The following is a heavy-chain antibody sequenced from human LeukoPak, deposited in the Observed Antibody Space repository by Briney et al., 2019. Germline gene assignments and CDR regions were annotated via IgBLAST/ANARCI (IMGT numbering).Heavy chain of an antibody. V-gene: IGHV3-23*01. CDR3: ANHRVGDYYDSSGKYYFDY. CDR2: FSGRGGGT. D-gene: IGHD3-22*01. CDR1: GFTFSSYD. Sequence: GGSLRLSCAAFGFTFSSYDMSWVRQAPGKGLEWVSSFSGRGGGTFYTDSVKGRFTIPRDNSKNTLYLQMNSLRAEDTAVYYCANHRVGDYYDSSGKYYFDYWGQGTLVTVSS. J-gene: IGHJ4*02.